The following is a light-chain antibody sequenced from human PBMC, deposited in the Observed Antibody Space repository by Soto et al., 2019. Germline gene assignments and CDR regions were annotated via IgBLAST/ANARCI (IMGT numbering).Light chain of an antibody. J-gene: IGKJ1*01. CDR2: GAS. Sequence: EIVLTQSPGTLSLSPGERATLSCRTSQSVSSSFLAWYQQKPGQAPQLLIYGASSRATGVPDRLSGSGSGTDFTLTISRLEPEDFGVYYCQQYVASPWTFGQGTKVEIK. CDR3: QQYVASPWT. V-gene: IGKV3-20*01. CDR1: QSVSSSF.